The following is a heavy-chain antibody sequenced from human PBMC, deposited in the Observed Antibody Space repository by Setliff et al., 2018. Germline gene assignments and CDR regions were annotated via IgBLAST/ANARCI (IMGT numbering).Heavy chain of an antibody. CDR1: GDSFSDYY. Sequence: SETLSLPCVVYGDSFSDYYWSWIRQPPGKGLEWIEEINHRGSTNYSPSFRSRVTMSVDTSKNYFSLDVNSVTAADTAVYYCVRESRSTWYRRDFWGQGTLVTVSS. V-gene: IGHV4-34*01. D-gene: IGHD6-13*01. CDR2: INHRGST. CDR3: VRESRSTWYRRDF. J-gene: IGHJ4*02.